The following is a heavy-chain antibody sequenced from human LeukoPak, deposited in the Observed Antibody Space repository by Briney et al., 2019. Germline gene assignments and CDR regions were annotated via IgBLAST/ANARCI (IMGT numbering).Heavy chain of an antibody. D-gene: IGHD3-22*01. CDR3: ARVPYYYDSSGYYHRPYYFDY. J-gene: IGHJ4*02. V-gene: IGHV4-34*01. CDR1: GGSFSGYY. Sequence: SETLSLTCAVYGGSFSGYYWSWIRQPPGKGLEWIGEINHSGSTNYNPSLKSRVTISVDTSKNQFSLKLSSVTAADTAVYYCARVPYYYDSSGYYHRPYYFDYWGQGTPVTVSS. CDR2: INHSGST.